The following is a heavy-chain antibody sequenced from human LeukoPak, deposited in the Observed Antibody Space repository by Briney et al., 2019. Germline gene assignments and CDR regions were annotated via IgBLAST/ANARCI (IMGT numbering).Heavy chain of an antibody. D-gene: IGHD6-19*01. J-gene: IGHJ4*02. CDR2: LSGSGGNT. CDR1: GFTFSSYA. CDR3: AKDRGSGWFVGFFDY. Sequence: GGSLRLSCVASGFTFSSYAMTWVRQAPGKGLEWVSTLSGSGGNTYYADSVKGRFTISRDNSKNTLYLQMTSLRAGDTALYYCAKDRGSGWFVGFFDYWGQGTLVTVSS. V-gene: IGHV3-23*01.